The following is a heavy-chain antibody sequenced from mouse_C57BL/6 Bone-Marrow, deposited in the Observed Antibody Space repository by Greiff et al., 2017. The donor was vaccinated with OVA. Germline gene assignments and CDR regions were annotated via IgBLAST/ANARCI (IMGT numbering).Heavy chain of an antibody. J-gene: IGHJ4*01. V-gene: IGHV3-6*01. CDR1: GYSITSGYY. CDR3: ARLAMDY. CDR2: ISYDGSN. Sequence: VQLKESGPGLVKPSQSLSLTCSVTGYSITSGYYWNWIRQFPGNKLEWMGYISYDGSNNYNPSLKNRISITRDTSKNQFFLKLNSVTTEDTATYYCARLAMDYWGQGTSVTVSS.